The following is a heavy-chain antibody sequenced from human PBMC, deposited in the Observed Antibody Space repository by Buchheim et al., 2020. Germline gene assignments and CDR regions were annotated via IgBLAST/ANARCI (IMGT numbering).Heavy chain of an antibody. Sequence: QVQLQQWGAGLLKPSETLSLTCAVYGGPFSGYYWSWIRQPPGKGLEWIGEINHRGSTNYNPSLKSRVTISVDTPKNQFSLKLSSVTAADTAVYYCARGPLNNYWGQGTL. J-gene: IGHJ4*02. CDR3: ARGPLNNY. CDR1: GGPFSGYY. V-gene: IGHV4-34*01. CDR2: INHRGST.